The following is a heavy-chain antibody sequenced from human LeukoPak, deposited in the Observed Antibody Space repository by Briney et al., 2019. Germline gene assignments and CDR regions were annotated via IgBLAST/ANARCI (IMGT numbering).Heavy chain of an antibody. J-gene: IGHJ4*02. V-gene: IGHV3-30-3*01. D-gene: IGHD6-13*01. CDR3: ARVVVSSSWYYFDY. CDR2: ISYDGSNK. CDR1: GFIFSSYA. Sequence: PGGSLRLSCAASGFIFSSYAMHWVRQAPGKGLEWVAVISYDGSNKYYADSVKGRFTISRDNSKNTLYLQMNSLRAEDTAVYYCARVVVSSSWYYFDYWGQGTLVTVSS.